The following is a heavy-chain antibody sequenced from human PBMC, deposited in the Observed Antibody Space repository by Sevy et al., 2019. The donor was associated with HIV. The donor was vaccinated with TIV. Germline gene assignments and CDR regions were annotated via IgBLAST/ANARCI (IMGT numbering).Heavy chain of an antibody. CDR1: GFTFSDYY. CDR3: ARDHVKDGDLGDYYFAMDV. D-gene: IGHD4-17*01. Sequence: GGSLRLSCAASGFTFSDYYMSWIRQAPGKGLEWISYISGSDDAIYYADSVKGRFSISRDNAKNSLYLQLTSLRPEDTAVYYCARDHVKDGDLGDYYFAMDVWGQGTTVTVSS. V-gene: IGHV3-11*01. CDR2: ISGSDDAI. J-gene: IGHJ6*02.